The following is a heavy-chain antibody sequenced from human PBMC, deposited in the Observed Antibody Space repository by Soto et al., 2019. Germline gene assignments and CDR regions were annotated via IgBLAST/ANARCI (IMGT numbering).Heavy chain of an antibody. Sequence: SETLSLTCSVSGGSISSGGYYWSWIRQYPGKGLEWIGYIYYSGSAHHNPSLRSRVSMSVDMFKNQFSLKLSSVTAADTAVYYCARRWGRSFDYWGQGTLVTVSS. J-gene: IGHJ4*02. CDR1: GGSISSGGYY. CDR3: ARRWGRSFDY. V-gene: IGHV4-31*03. D-gene: IGHD2-15*01. CDR2: IYYSGSA.